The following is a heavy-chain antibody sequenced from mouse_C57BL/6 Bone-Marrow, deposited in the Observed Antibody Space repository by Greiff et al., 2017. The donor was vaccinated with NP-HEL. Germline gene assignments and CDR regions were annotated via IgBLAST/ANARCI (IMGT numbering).Heavy chain of an antibody. V-gene: IGHV1-55*01. CDR1: GYTFTSYW. CDR2: IYPGSGST. CDR3: ARTVRPRPYFDY. Sequence: QVQLQQPGAELVKPGASVKMSCKASGYTFTSYWITWVKQRPGQGLEWIGDIYPGSGSTNYNEKFKSKATLTVDTSSSTAYMQLSSLTSEDSAVYYGARTVRPRPYFDYWGQGTTLTVSS. D-gene: IGHD1-1*01. J-gene: IGHJ2*01.